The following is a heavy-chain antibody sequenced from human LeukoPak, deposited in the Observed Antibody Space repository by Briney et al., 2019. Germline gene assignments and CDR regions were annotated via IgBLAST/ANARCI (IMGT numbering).Heavy chain of an antibody. J-gene: IGHJ4*02. CDR2: ICHSGST. D-gene: IGHD5-12*01. CDR1: GYSISSGYY. Sequence: SETLSLTCAVSGYSISSGYYWGWIRQPPGEGLEWIGSICHSGSTYYNPSLKSRVTISVDTSKNQFSLKLSSVTAADTAVYYCAREGGYSGYLAKGELDYWGQGTLVTVSS. V-gene: IGHV4-38-2*01. CDR3: AREGGYSGYLAKGELDY.